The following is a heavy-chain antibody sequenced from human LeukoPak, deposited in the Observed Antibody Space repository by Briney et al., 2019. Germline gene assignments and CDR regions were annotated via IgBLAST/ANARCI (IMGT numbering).Heavy chain of an antibody. CDR1: GFTVGSNY. V-gene: IGHV3-66*01. Sequence: GGSLRLSCAASGFTVGSNYMSWVRQAPGKGLEWVSIISSGGTTSYADSVKGRFTISRDNSRNKLYLQMNSLRAEDTAVYYCATRGAPGYYYGMDVWGHGTTVTVSS. CDR2: ISSGGTT. D-gene: IGHD1-26*01. CDR3: ATRGAPGYYYGMDV. J-gene: IGHJ6*02.